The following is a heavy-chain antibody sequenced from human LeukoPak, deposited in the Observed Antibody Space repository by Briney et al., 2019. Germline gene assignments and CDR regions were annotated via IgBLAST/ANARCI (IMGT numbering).Heavy chain of an antibody. J-gene: IGHJ5*02. V-gene: IGHV4-59*01. CDR1: GGSISSYY. D-gene: IGHD3-10*01. Sequence: PSETLSLTCTVSGGSISSYYWSWIRQPPGKGLEWIGYIYYSGSTNYNPSLESRVTMSVDTSKNQFSLKLSSVTAADTAVYYCARDYYGSRWFDPWGQGTLVTVSS. CDR3: ARDYYGSRWFDP. CDR2: IYYSGST.